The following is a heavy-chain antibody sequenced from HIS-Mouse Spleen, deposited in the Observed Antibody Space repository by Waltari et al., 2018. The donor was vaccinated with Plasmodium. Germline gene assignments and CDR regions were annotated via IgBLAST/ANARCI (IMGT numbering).Heavy chain of an antibody. D-gene: IGHD6-13*01. CDR2: IKPNSGGT. CDR1: GYTFTGYY. Sequence: QVQLVQSGAEVKKPGASVKVSCKASGYTFTGYYMHWVRQAPGPGLEWMGWIKPNSGGTNYAQKFQGRVTMTRDTSISTAYMELSRLRSDDTAVYYCARVLGYKAAAGTFVEYFQHWGQGTLVTVSS. CDR3: ARVLGYKAAAGTFVEYFQH. J-gene: IGHJ1*01. V-gene: IGHV1-2*02.